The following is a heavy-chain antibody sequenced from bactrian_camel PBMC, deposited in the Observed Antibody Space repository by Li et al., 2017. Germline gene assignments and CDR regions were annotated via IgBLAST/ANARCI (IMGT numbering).Heavy chain of an antibody. J-gene: IGHJ4*01. CDR2: IYTGGGPT. Sequence: VQLVESGGGSVQPGGSLRLSCAASGFTYSRNCVGWFRQAPGKEREGVAAIYTGGGPTNYADSVKGRFTISQDNAKNTVYLQMNSLKPEDTAMYYCAAARFGSLLGPRSLDDRAYDYWGQRTQVTVS. V-gene: IGHV3S40*01. D-gene: IGHD5*01. CDR1: GFTYSRNC. CDR3: AAARFGSLLGPRSLDDRAYDY.